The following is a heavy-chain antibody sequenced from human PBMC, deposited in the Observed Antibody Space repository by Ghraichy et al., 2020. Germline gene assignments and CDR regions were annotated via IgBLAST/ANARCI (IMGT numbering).Heavy chain of an antibody. V-gene: IGHV3-53*01. D-gene: IGHD1-7*01. CDR3: ARGLRGITGTTYWFDP. Sequence: GGSLRLSCAASGFTVSSNYMSWVRQAPGKGLEWVSVIYSGGSTYYADSVKGRFTISRDNSTNTLYLQMNSLRAEDTAVYYCARGLRGITGTTYWFDPWGQGTLVTVSS. CDR2: IYSGGST. J-gene: IGHJ5*02. CDR1: GFTVSSNY.